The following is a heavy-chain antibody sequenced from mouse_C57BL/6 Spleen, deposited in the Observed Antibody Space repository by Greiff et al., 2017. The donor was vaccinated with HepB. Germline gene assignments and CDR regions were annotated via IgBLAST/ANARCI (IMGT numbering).Heavy chain of an antibody. Sequence: VQLQQPGAELVMPGASVKLSCKASGYTFTSYWMHWVKQRPGQGLEWIGEIDPSDSYTNYNQKFKGKSTLTVDKSSSTAYMQLSSLTSEDSAVYYCARGSYYYGSSPDYWGQGTTLTVSS. CDR2: IDPSDSYT. V-gene: IGHV1-69*01. D-gene: IGHD1-1*01. CDR3: ARGSYYYGSSPDY. J-gene: IGHJ2*01. CDR1: GYTFTSYW.